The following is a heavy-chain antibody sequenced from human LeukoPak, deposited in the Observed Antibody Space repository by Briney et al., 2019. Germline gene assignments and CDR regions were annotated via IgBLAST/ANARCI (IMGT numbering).Heavy chain of an antibody. J-gene: IGHJ4*02. V-gene: IGHV4-61*02. Sequence: PSQTLSLTCTVSGGSISSGSYYWSWIRQPAGKGLEWIGRIYTSGSTNYNPSLKSRVTISVDKSKNQFSLKLSSVTAADTAVYSCARLPFNSGYEYFDYWGQGTLVTVSS. CDR3: ARLPFNSGYEYFDY. CDR2: IYTSGST. D-gene: IGHD5-12*01. CDR1: GGSISSGSYY.